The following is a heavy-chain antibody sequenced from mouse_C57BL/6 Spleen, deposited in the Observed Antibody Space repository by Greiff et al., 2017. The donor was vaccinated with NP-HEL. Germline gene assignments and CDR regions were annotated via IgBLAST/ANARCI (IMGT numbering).Heavy chain of an antibody. CDR3: ANSLFYYGFAY. J-gene: IGHJ3*01. V-gene: IGHV1-19*01. D-gene: IGHD1-1*01. Sequence: VQLKQSGPVLVKPGASVKMSCKASGYTFTDYYMNWVKQSHGKSLEWIGVINPYNGGTSYNQKFKGKATLTVDKSSSTAYMELNSLTSEDSAVYYCANSLFYYGFAYWGQGTLVTVSA. CDR1: GYTFTDYY. CDR2: INPYNGGT.